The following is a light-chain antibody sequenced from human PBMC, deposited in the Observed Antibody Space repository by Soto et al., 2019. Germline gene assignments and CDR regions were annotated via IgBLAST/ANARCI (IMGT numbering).Light chain of an antibody. V-gene: IGKV3-11*01. CDR2: DAS. Sequence: EIVLTQSPATLSLSPGERATLSCRASQSVSSYLAWYQQKPGQAPRLLIYDASNTATGIPARFSGIGSGTDLPISIRTVDPEDTAVHYWQPRNNGGVTFGPWTKVDIK. CDR3: QPRNNGGVT. J-gene: IGKJ3*01. CDR1: QSVSSY.